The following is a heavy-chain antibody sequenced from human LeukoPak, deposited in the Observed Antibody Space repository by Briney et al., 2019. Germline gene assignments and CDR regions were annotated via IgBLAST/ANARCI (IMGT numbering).Heavy chain of an antibody. V-gene: IGHV4-34*01. D-gene: IGHD5-18*01. J-gene: IGHJ6*02. CDR3: ARVRYTYGYQIPISAMEV. Sequence: SETLSLTCGVYGGSFSGYYWNWIRQPPGKGLEWIGEINHSGSTNYNPSLKSRVTISVDTSKKQFSLNLSSETAADTAVYYCARVRYTYGYQIPISAMEVWGQGTTVTVSS. CDR1: GGSFSGYY. CDR2: INHSGST.